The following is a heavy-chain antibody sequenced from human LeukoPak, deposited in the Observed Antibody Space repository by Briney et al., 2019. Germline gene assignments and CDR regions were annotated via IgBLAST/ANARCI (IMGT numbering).Heavy chain of an antibody. CDR2: INHSGST. Sequence: TSETLSLTCAVYGGSFSGYYWSWIRQPPGKGLEWIGEINHSGSTNYNPSFKSRVTISVDASKNQFSLKLSSVTAADTAVYYCARASLWFGTSYYYYYGMDVWGRGTTVTVSS. CDR3: ARASLWFGTSYYYYYGMDV. J-gene: IGHJ6*02. V-gene: IGHV4-34*01. D-gene: IGHD3-10*01. CDR1: GGSFSGYY.